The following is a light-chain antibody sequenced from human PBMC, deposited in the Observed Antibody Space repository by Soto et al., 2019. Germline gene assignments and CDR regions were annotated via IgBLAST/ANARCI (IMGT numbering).Light chain of an antibody. CDR3: QQYKNGPRT. V-gene: IGKV3-15*01. Sequence: ESVVTQSPATLTLSPGERATLYXRASQSVIMLLTWYQQKAGXPPRXXXPCXTTMATGSPARLSGSGSGTEFTLPISSLHSEDFAVYYCQQYKNGPRTFGQGTKVDIK. J-gene: IGKJ1*01. CDR2: CXT. CDR1: QSVIML.